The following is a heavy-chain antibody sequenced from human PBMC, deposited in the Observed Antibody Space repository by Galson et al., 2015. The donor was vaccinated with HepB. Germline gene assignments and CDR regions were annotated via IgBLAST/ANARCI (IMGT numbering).Heavy chain of an antibody. V-gene: IGHV1-69*04. D-gene: IGHD3-10*01. CDR1: GGTSNNYA. Sequence: SVKVSCKASGGTSNNYAFNWMRQAPGQGLEWMGRIIPILGISNYAQKFQGRVTITADKSTSAAYMQLSRLRSEDTAVYYCARDPELWFGDPPYGDPNNEGSWGQGTLVTVSS. CDR3: ARDPELWFGDPPYGDPNNEGS. J-gene: IGHJ5*02. CDR2: IIPILGIS.